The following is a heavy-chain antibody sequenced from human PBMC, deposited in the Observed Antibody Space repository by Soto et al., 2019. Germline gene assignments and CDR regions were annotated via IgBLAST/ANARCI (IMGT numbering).Heavy chain of an antibody. CDR2: INPSGSP. CDR1: GGSFSNYY. V-gene: IGHV4-34*01. D-gene: IGHD3-22*01. J-gene: IGHJ4*02. CDR3: AIKYSSXXXYRDY. Sequence: SETLSLTCAVYGGSFSNYYWSWIRQPPRKGLEWIGEINPSGSPNXSPSLKSRVTISVDTSKDQFSLKLSSVTAADTAVYYCAIKYSSXXXYRDYWGQGTLVTVSS.